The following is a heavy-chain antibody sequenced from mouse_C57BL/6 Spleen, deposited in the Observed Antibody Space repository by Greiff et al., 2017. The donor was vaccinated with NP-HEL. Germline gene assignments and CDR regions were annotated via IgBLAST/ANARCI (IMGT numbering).Heavy chain of an antibody. D-gene: IGHD2-4*01. CDR2: ISSGGSYT. CDR3: ARQSDYGEFAY. V-gene: IGHV5-6*02. J-gene: IGHJ3*01. Sequence: DVMLVESGGDLVKPGGSLKLSCAASGFTFSSYGMSWVRQTPDKRLEWVATISSGGSYTYYPDSVKGRFTISRDNAKNTLYLQMSSLKSEDTAMYYCARQSDYGEFAYWGQGTLVTVSA. CDR1: GFTFSSYG.